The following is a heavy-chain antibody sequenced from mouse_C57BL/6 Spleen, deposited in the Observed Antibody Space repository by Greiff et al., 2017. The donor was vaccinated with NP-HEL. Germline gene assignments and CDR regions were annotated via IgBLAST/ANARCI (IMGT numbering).Heavy chain of an antibody. CDR2: IYPGNSDT. CDR1: GYTFTSYW. D-gene: IGHD2-1*01. J-gene: IGHJ1*03. Sequence: EVQLQESGTVLGRPGASVKMSCKTSGYTFTSYWMHWVKQRPGQGLEWIGAIYPGNSDTSYNQKFKGKAKLTAVTSASTAYMELSSLTNEDSAVYYCTREEGYYGNYDRYFDVWGTGTTVTVSS. V-gene: IGHV1-5*01. CDR3: TREEGYYGNYDRYFDV.